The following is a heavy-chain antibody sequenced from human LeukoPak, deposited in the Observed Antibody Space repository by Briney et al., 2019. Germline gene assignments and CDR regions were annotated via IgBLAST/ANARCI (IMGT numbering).Heavy chain of an antibody. D-gene: IGHD2-8*01. V-gene: IGHV1-46*01. CDR3: ARDMLAVPSNWFDP. CDR2: INPSGGGT. Sequence: GASVKVSCKASGYTFTSYYIHWVRQAPGQGLEWMAVINPSGGGTSYAQKFQGRVTMTRDTSTSTVYMDLRSLRSEDTAVYFCARDMLAVPSNWFDPWGQGTLVTVSS. CDR1: GYTFTSYY. J-gene: IGHJ5*02.